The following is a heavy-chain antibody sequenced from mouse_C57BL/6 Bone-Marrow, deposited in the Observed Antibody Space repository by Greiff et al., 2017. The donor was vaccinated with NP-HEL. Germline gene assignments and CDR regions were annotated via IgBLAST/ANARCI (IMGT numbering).Heavy chain of an antibody. CDR1: GFTFSDYG. CDR2: ISSGSSTI. CDR3: ARMGYYLFYWYFDV. D-gene: IGHD2-3*01. Sequence: EVKVVESGGGLVKPGGSLKLSCAASGFTFSDYGMHWVRQAPEKGLEWVAYISSGSSTIYYADTVKGRFTISRDNAKNALFLQMTSLRSEDTAMYYCARMGYYLFYWYFDVWGTGTTVTVSS. J-gene: IGHJ1*03. V-gene: IGHV5-17*01.